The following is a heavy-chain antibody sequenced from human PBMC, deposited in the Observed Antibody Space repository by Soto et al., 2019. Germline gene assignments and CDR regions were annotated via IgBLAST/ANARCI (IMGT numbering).Heavy chain of an antibody. D-gene: IGHD2-15*01. V-gene: IGHV3-33*01. CDR3: ARDAPGYCSGGSCYQDDAFDI. CDR1: GFNFSSYF. Sequence: PGGSHSLSYASSGFNFSSYFMHLVRQAPGKGLEWVAVIWYDGSNKYYADSVKGRFTISRDNSKNTLYLQMNSLRAEDTAVYYCARDAPGYCSGGSCYQDDAFDIWGQGTMVTVSS. CDR2: IWYDGSNK. J-gene: IGHJ3*02.